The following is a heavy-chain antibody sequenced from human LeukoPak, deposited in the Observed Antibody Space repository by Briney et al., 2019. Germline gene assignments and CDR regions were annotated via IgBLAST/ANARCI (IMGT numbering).Heavy chain of an antibody. V-gene: IGHV3-7*03. CDR2: IKGDGSYK. CDR3: ATSADSSGND. CDR1: GFTFSNYW. J-gene: IGHJ4*02. Sequence: PGGSLRLSCAASGFTFSNYWMSWVRQAPGKGLEWVANIKGDGSYKYYVDSVKGRFTISRDNAKCSVYLQMNTLRAEDTAVYYCATSADSSGNDWGQGTLVTVSS. D-gene: IGHD3-22*01.